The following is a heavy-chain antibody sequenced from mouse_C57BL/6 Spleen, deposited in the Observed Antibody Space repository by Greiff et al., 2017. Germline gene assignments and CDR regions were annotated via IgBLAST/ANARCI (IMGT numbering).Heavy chain of an antibody. Sequence: QVQLQQPGAELVRPGTSVKLSCKASGYTFTSYWMHWVKQRPGQGLEWIGVIDPSDSYTNYNQKFKGKATLTVDTSSSTAYMRLSSLTSGDAAVFYCGRDHLTGGFADCGQRTLVAVS. D-gene: IGHD4-1*01. J-gene: IGHJ3*01. CDR3: GRDHLTGGFAD. CDR1: GYTFTSYW. CDR2: IDPSDSYT. V-gene: IGHV1-59*01.